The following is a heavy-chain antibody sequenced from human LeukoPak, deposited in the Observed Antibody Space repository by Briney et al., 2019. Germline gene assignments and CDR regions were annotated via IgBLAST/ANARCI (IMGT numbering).Heavy chain of an antibody. CDR1: GFTVSSSY. J-gene: IGHJ4*02. Sequence: GGSLRLSCTGSGFTVSSSYMSWVRQTPGKGLEWVSGIYSGGTTYYADSVKGRVTISRDSSKNTLYLQMNSLRAEDTAVYYCARDRRDGYCLGHWGQGTLVTVSS. D-gene: IGHD5-24*01. CDR3: ARDRRDGYCLGH. V-gene: IGHV3-66*01. CDR2: IYSGGTT.